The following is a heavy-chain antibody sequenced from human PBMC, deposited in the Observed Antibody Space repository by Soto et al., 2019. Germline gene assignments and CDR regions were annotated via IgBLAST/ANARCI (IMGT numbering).Heavy chain of an antibody. CDR1: GGTFSSYA. J-gene: IGHJ6*02. D-gene: IGHD6-6*01. V-gene: IGHV1-69*13. CDR2: IIPIFGTA. Sequence: SVKVSCKASGGTFSSYAISWVRQAPGQGLEWMGGIIPIFGTANYAQKFQGRVTITADESTSTAYMELSSLRSEDTAVYYCARDGVAARREWGYGMDVWGQGTTVTVSS. CDR3: ARDGVAARREWGYGMDV.